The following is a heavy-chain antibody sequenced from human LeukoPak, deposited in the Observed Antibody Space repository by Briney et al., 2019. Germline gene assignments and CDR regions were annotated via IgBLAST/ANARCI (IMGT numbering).Heavy chain of an antibody. CDR3: ARVDPDSSSTLEVFDY. CDR1: GGYISSYY. D-gene: IGHD6-6*01. V-gene: IGHV4-59*01. CDR2: IYYSGST. J-gene: IGHJ4*02. Sequence: SETLSLTCTVSGGYISSYYWSWIRQSPGKGLEWIGYIYYSGSTNCNPSLKSRVTISVDTSKNQFSLKLSSVTAADTAVYYCARVDPDSSSTLEVFDYWGQGTLVTVSS.